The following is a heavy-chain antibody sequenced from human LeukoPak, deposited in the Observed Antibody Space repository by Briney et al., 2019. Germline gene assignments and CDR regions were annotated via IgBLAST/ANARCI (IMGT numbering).Heavy chain of an antibody. CDR1: RFTFSSYA. CDR3: ARGYSGSYSTDY. Sequence: GGSLRLSCATSRFTFSSYAMNWVRQAPGKGPEWVSSISGSSSYMYYADSVKGRFTISRDNAKNSLYLQMNSLRAEDTAVYYCARGYSGSYSTDYWGQGTLVTVSS. J-gene: IGHJ4*02. CDR2: ISGSSSYM. V-gene: IGHV3-21*01. D-gene: IGHD1-26*01.